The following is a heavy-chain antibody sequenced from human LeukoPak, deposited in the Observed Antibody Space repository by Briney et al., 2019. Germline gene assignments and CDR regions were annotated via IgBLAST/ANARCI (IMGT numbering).Heavy chain of an antibody. CDR3: ARDAGSIAAAGPFDY. D-gene: IGHD6-13*01. J-gene: IGHJ4*02. V-gene: IGHV4-59*01. CDR1: GGSISSYY. CDR2: IYYSGST. Sequence: NPSETLSLTCTVSGGSISSYYWSWIRQPPGKGLEWIGYIYYSGSTNYNPSLKSRVTISVDTSKNQFSLKLSSVTAADTAVYYCARDAGSIAAAGPFDYWGQGTLVTVSS.